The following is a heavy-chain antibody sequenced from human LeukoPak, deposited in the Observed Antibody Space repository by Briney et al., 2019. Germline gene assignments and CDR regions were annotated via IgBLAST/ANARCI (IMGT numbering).Heavy chain of an antibody. V-gene: IGHV1-69*01. CDR1: GGTFSSYA. CDR2: IIPIFGTA. J-gene: IGHJ5*02. CDR3: ARVLYSSSWTYNWFDP. D-gene: IGHD6-13*01. Sequence: ASVKASCKAPGGTFSSYAISWVRQAPGQGLEWMGGIIPIFGTANYAQKFQGRVTITADESTSTAYMELSSLRSEDTAVYYCARVLYSSSWTYNWFDPWGQGTLVTVSS.